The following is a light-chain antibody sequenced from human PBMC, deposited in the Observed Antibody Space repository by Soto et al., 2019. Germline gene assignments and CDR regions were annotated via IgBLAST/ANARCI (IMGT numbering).Light chain of an antibody. CDR3: SFADAKNVV. CDR2: AVN. Sequence: QSVLTQPPSASGSPGQSVTISCTGTSSNFISWYQQHPGKAPKLMIFAVNKRPSGVPDRFSGSKSGNTASLTVSGLQAEDEADYYSSFADAKNVVFGGGTKLTVL. J-gene: IGLJ2*01. CDR1: SSNF. V-gene: IGLV2-8*01.